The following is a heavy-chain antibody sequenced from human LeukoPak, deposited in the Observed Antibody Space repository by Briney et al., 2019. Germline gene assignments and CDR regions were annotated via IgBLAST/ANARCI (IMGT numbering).Heavy chain of an antibody. D-gene: IGHD3-10*01. J-gene: IGHJ4*02. Sequence: PSETLSLTCAVSGGSISSGGYSWSWIRQPPGKGLEWIGYIYHSGSTYYNPSLKSRVTISVDTSKNQFSLKLSSVTAADTAVYYCARAERESFELAHWGQGTLVTVSS. V-gene: IGHV4-30-2*01. CDR3: ARAERESFELAH. CDR2: IYHSGST. CDR1: GGSISSGGYS.